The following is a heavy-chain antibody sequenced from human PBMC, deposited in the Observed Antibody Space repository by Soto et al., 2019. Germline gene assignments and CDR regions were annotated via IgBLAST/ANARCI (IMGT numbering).Heavy chain of an antibody. CDR1: GYTFTSYG. V-gene: IGHV1-18*01. D-gene: IGHD6-19*01. Sequence: ASVKVSCKASGYTFTSYGISWVRQAPGQGLERMGWISAYNGNTNYAQKLQGRVTMTTDTSTSTAYMELRSLRSDDTAVYYCARDRVAVAGTGYFQHWGQGTLVTVSS. J-gene: IGHJ1*01. CDR2: ISAYNGNT. CDR3: ARDRVAVAGTGYFQH.